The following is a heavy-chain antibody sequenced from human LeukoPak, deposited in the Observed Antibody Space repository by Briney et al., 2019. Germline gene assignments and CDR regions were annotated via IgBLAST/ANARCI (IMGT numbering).Heavy chain of an antibody. D-gene: IGHD3-22*01. J-gene: IGHJ5*02. Sequence: ASVKVSCKASGYTFTSYYMHWVRQAPGQGLEWMGIINPSGGSTSYAQKFQGRVTMTRDMSTSTVYMELSSLRSEDTAVYYCARGNLVPMIVVVITTETRRKSFDPWGQGTLVTVSS. CDR3: ARGNLVPMIVVVITTETRRKSFDP. V-gene: IGHV1-46*01. CDR2: INPSGGST. CDR1: GYTFTSYY.